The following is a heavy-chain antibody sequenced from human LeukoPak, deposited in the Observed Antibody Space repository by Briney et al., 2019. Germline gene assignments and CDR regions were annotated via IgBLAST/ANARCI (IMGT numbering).Heavy chain of an antibody. CDR3: ATKSYLEYFYYGMDV. J-gene: IGHJ6*02. D-gene: IGHD1-26*01. V-gene: IGHV1-24*01. CDR1: GYTFSELA. Sequence: ASVKVSCKVSGYTFSELAMHWVRQGPGTGLEWMGGFDPEDGEIIYAQKFQGRVTMTEDASTDTAYMELSSLRSEDTAVYYCATKSYLEYFYYGMDVWGRGTTVTVSS. CDR2: FDPEDGEI.